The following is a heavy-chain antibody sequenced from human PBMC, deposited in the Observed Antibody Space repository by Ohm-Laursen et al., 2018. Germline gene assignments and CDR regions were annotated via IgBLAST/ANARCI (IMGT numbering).Heavy chain of an antibody. CDR1: GGSISSHY. V-gene: IGHV4-59*11. J-gene: IGHJ4*02. CDR2: IYYSGST. CDR3: AGRATRFDY. D-gene: IGHD1-26*01. Sequence: SETLSLTCTVSGGSISSHYWSWIRQPPGKGLEWIGYIYYSGSTNYNPSLKSRVTISVDTSKNQFSLKLSSVTAADTAVYYCAGRATRFDYWGQGTLVTVSS.